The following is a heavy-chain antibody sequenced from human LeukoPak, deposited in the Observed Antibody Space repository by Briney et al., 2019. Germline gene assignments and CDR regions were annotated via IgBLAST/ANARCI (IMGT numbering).Heavy chain of an antibody. CDR3: AKDLERIRAFDI. Sequence: GGTLRLSCAASGFTFSSYGMSWVRQAPGKGLEWVSAISGSGGSTYYADSVKGRFTISRDNSKNTLYLQMNSLRAEDTAVYYCAKDLERIRAFDIWGQGTMVTVSS. V-gene: IGHV3-23*01. D-gene: IGHD1-1*01. CDR2: ISGSGGST. J-gene: IGHJ3*02. CDR1: GFTFSSYG.